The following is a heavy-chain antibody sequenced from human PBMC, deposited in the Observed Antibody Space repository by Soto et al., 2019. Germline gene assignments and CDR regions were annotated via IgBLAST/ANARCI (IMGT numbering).Heavy chain of an antibody. J-gene: IGHJ6*02. CDR3: RSSSRYSTDV. CDR2: IYGTGNT. V-gene: IGHV4-39*01. Sequence: QLQLQESGPGLVKPSETLSLSCTVSGGSITSSFYWGWIRQPPGKGLEWIGSIYGTGNTYYNPSLXXRVTISADTSKNQFSLNRMSVTAADTAVYYCRSSSRYSTDVGGQGATVTVSS. CDR1: GGSITSSFY. D-gene: IGHD6-13*01.